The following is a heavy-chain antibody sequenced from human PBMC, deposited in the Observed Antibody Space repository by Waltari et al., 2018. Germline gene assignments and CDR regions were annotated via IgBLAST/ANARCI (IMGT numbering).Heavy chain of an antibody. CDR3: ARDRGGFTHFDWFLSI. D-gene: IGHD3-9*01. CDR1: SGSISTHH. CDR2: AHYSGRT. V-gene: IGHV4-59*11. Sequence: QVQLQESGPGVVKPSETLSLNCTVSSGSISTHHWAWVRQSPGKALAWIGYAHYSGRTNYNPSLRDRVTISVDTSKGQFSLRLTSVIPADTAVYFCARDRGGFTHFDWFLSIWGQGTLVTVSS. J-gene: IGHJ3*02.